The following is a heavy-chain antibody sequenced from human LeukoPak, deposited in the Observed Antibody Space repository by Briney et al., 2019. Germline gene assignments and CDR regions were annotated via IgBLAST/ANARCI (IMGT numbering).Heavy chain of an antibody. CDR2: IIPIFGTA. Sequence: SVKVSCKASGYTFTTYLIHWARQAPGQGLEWMGGIIPIFGTANYAQKFQGRVTITTDESTSTAYMELSSLRSEDTAVYYCRLTYYDFWSGPGDYWGQGTLVTVSS. D-gene: IGHD3-3*01. CDR1: GYTFTTYL. J-gene: IGHJ4*02. V-gene: IGHV1-69*05. CDR3: RLTYYDFWSGPGDY.